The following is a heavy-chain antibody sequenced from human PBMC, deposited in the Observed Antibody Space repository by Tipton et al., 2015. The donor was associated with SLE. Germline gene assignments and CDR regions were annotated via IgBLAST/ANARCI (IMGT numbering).Heavy chain of an antibody. J-gene: IGHJ2*01. CDR1: GGSISSGGYS. CDR3: ARESNFGVVNPFDL. CDR2: IYYSGST. Sequence: TLSLTCTVSGGSISSGGYSWSWIRQPPGKGLEWIGYIYYSGSTNYNPSLKSRVTISVDTSKNQFSLKLSSVTAADTAVYYCARESNFGVVNPFDLWGRGTLVTVSS. V-gene: IGHV4-61*08. D-gene: IGHD3-3*01.